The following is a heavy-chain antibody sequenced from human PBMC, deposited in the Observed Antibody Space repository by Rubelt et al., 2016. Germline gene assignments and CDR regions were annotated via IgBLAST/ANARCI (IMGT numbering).Heavy chain of an antibody. J-gene: IGHJ6*02. Sequence: VQPGGSLRLSCAASGFTFSSYAMSWVRQAPGKGREWVSAISGSGGSTYYADSVKGRFTISRDNSKNTLYLQMNSLRAEDTAVYYCAKGWDYYYGMDVWGQGTTVTVSS. V-gene: IGHV3-23*01. D-gene: IGHD1-26*01. CDR3: AKGWDYYYGMDV. CDR1: GFTFSSYA. CDR2: ISGSGGST.